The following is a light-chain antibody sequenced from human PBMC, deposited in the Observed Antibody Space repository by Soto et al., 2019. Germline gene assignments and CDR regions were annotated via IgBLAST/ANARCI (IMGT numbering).Light chain of an antibody. CDR3: SSYTGSNTPVV. Sequence: QSALTQPASVSVSPGQSITISCTGTSSDVGGYNYVSWYQQHPGKAPNLIIFDVSNRPSGVSNRFSGSKSGNSASLTISGLQAEDEADYYCSSYTGSNTPVVFGGGTKLTVL. CDR1: SSDVGGYNY. J-gene: IGLJ2*01. V-gene: IGLV2-14*01. CDR2: DVS.